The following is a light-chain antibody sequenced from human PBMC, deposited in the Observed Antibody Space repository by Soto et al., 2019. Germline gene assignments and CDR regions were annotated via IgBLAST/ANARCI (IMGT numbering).Light chain of an antibody. V-gene: IGLV2-11*01. CDR2: AVN. CDR3: CSYAGSYTWV. Sequence: QSALTQPRSVSGAPGQSVTISCTGTSSDVGDYNYVSWYQQHPGKAPKLLIYAVNMRPSGVPDRFSGSKSGNTASLTISGLQAEDEADYSCCSYAGSYTWVFGGGTKVTVL. CDR1: SSDVGDYNY. J-gene: IGLJ3*02.